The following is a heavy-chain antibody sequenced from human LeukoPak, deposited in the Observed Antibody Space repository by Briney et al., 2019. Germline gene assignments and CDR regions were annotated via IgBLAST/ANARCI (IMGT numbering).Heavy chain of an antibody. V-gene: IGHV1-2*02. CDR2: INPNSGGT. CDR1: GYTFTGYY. Sequence: ASVKVSCKASGYTFTGYYMHWVRQGPGQGLEWMGWINPNSGGTNYAQKFQGRVTMTRDTSISTVYMELSRLRSDDTAVYYCARDASWGFGDDAFDFWGQGTMVTVSS. D-gene: IGHD3-10*01. CDR3: ARDASWGFGDDAFDF. J-gene: IGHJ3*01.